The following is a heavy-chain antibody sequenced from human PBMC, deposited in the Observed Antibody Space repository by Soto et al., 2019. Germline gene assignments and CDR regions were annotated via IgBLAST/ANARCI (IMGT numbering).Heavy chain of an antibody. Sequence: ASVKVSCKASGYTFTSYYMHWVRQAPGQGLEWMGIINPSGGSTSYAQKFQGRVTMTRDTSTSTAYMELSSLRSEDTAVYYCARGAAIAAAGVTEWFDPWGQGTLVTVSS. J-gene: IGHJ5*02. CDR3: ARGAAIAAAGVTEWFDP. CDR1: GYTFTSYY. D-gene: IGHD6-13*01. CDR2: INPSGGST. V-gene: IGHV1-46*01.